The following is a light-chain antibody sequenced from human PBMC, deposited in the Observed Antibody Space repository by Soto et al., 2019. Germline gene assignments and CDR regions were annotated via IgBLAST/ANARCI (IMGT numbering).Light chain of an antibody. Sequence: DIQMTQPPSTQSGSVGDRVTITCRASQTISSWLAWYQQKPGKAPKLLIYKASTLKSGVPSRFSGSGSGTEFTLTISSLQPDDFATYYCQHYNSYSEAFGQGTKVDI. CDR1: QTISSW. CDR2: KAS. J-gene: IGKJ1*01. CDR3: QHYNSYSEA. V-gene: IGKV1-5*03.